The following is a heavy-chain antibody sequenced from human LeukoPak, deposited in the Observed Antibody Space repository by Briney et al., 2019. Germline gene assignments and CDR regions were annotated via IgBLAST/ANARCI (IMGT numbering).Heavy chain of an antibody. CDR2: IIGNGGWA. D-gene: IGHD3-10*01. CDR3: AKADAYGSGSSDY. V-gene: IGHV3-23*01. Sequence: PGGSLRLSCAASGLTFSSYAMMWLRQAPGKGLEWVSAIIGNGGWALYADSVKGRFTISRDNTKNTLYLQMNSLRAEDTAVYYCAKADAYGSGSSDYWGQGTLVTVS. CDR1: GLTFSSYA. J-gene: IGHJ4*02.